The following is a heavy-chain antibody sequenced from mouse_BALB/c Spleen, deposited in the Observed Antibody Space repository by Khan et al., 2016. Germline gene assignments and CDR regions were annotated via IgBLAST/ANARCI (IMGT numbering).Heavy chain of an antibody. D-gene: IGHD2-13*01. CDR1: GYTFTSYW. J-gene: IGHJ2*01. V-gene: IGHV1-7*01. CDR2: INPSSGYT. Sequence: QVRLQQSGAELAKPGASVKMSCKASGYTFTSYWMHWIKQRPGQGLEWIGYINPSSGYTEYNQKFKDKATLTADRSSSTAYLQLSSLTSEDSAVVYCGKDYYYLDYGGQGTTLTVSS. CDR3: GKDYYYLDY.